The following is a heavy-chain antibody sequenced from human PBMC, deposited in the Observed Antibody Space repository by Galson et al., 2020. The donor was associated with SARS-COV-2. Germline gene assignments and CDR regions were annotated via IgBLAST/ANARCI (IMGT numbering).Heavy chain of an antibody. Sequence: ASVKVSCKASGYTFTSYGISWVRQAPGQGLEWMGWISAYNGNTNYAQKLQGRVTMTTDTSTSTAYMELRSLRSDDTAVYYCARVYPYYYDRSGYCFDYWGQGTLVTVSS. V-gene: IGHV1-18*01. CDR1: GYTFTSYG. D-gene: IGHD3-22*01. J-gene: IGHJ4*02. CDR2: ISAYNGNT. CDR3: ARVYPYYYDRSGYCFDY.